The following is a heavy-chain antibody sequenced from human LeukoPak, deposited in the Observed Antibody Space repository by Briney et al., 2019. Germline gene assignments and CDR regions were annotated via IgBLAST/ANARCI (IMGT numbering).Heavy chain of an antibody. CDR3: ASSDYGGNSDY. CDR2: IRSKANNYAT. CDR1: GFTFSGSD. V-gene: IGHV3-73*01. J-gene: IGHJ4*02. D-gene: IGHD4-23*01. Sequence: PGGSLKLSCAASGFTFSGSDMHWVRQASGKGLEWVGRIRSKANNYATAYAASVKGRFTISRDDSKNTAYPQMNSLRAEDTAVYYCASSDYGGNSDYWGQGTLVTVSS.